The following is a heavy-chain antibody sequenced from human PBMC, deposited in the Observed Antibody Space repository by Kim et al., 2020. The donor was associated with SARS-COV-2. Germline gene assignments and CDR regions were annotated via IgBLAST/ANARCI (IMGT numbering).Heavy chain of an antibody. CDR2: ISYDGSNK. D-gene: IGHD3-22*01. V-gene: IGHV3-30*18. J-gene: IGHJ6*02. CDR3: AKDPYYYDSSGYYGMDV. CDR1: GFTFNSYG. Sequence: GGSLTLSCAASGFTFNSYGMHWVRQAPGKGLEWVAVISYDGSNKYYADSVKGRFTISRDNSKNTLYLQMNSPRAEDTAVYYCAKDPYYYDSSGYYGMDVWGQGTTVTVSS.